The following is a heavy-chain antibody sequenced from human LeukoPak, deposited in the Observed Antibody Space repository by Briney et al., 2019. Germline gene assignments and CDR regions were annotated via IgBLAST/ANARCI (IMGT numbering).Heavy chain of an antibody. CDR1: GFTFSSYG. Sequence: GGSLRLSCAASGFTFSSYGMHWVRQAPGEGLEWVAFIRYDGSNKYYADSVKGRFTISRDNSKNTLYLQMNSLRAEDTAVYYCAKDRAYYYYMDVWGKGTTVTVSS. J-gene: IGHJ6*03. CDR2: IRYDGSNK. D-gene: IGHD3-10*01. V-gene: IGHV3-30*02. CDR3: AKDRAYYYYMDV.